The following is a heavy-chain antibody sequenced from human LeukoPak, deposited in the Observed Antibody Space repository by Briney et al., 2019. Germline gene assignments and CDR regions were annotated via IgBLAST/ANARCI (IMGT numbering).Heavy chain of an antibody. V-gene: IGHV3-7*01. Sequence: GGSLRLSCAASGFTFSDYYMSWIRQAPGKGLEWVANIKQDGSEKYYVDSVKGRFTISRDNAKNSLYLQMNSLRAEDTAVYYCARFARVARPALWYYYYYMDVWGKGTTVTVSS. CDR3: ARFARVARPALWYYYYYMDV. J-gene: IGHJ6*03. CDR1: GFTFSDYY. D-gene: IGHD6-6*01. CDR2: IKQDGSEK.